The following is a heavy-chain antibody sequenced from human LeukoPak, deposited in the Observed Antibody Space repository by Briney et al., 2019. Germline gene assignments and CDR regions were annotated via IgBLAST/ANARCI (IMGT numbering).Heavy chain of an antibody. CDR1: GGSMSGYY. Sequence: PSETLSLTCTVSGGSMSGYYWSWIRQPPGKGLEWIGYIFSSGSSNFNPSLKSRVTISVDTSRNQFSLRLSSVTAADTAVYYCARGARLSSWYGLNWFDPWGQGTLVTVSS. CDR3: ARGARLSSWYGLNWFDP. V-gene: IGHV4-59*12. J-gene: IGHJ5*02. D-gene: IGHD6-13*01. CDR2: IFSSGSS.